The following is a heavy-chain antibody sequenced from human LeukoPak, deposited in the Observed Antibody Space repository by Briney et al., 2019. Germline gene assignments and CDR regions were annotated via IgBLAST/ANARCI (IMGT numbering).Heavy chain of an antibody. CDR1: GYSFTSYW. V-gene: IGHV5-10-1*01. CDR3: AREDILTDYYIREPTSPSPSDY. Sequence: PGESLKISCKGSGYSFTSYWISWVRQMPGKGLEWMGRIDPSDSYTNYSPSFQGHVTISADKSISTAYLQWSSLKASDTAMYYCAREDILTDYYIREPTSPSPSDYWGQGTLVTVSS. D-gene: IGHD3-9*01. J-gene: IGHJ4*02. CDR2: IDPSDSYT.